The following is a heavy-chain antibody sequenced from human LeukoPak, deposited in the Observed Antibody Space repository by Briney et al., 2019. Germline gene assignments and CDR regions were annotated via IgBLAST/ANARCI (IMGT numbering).Heavy chain of an antibody. CDR2: IYYSGKT. CDR1: GGSISSHS. Sequence: PSETLSLTCTVSGGSISSHSWGWIRQSPGKGLEWIGSIYYSGKTYYNPSVKSRVTMSADTSKNRFSLKLSSVTAADTAVYYCARHRGYCSSTSCSYNWFDPWGQGTLVTVSS. J-gene: IGHJ5*02. D-gene: IGHD2-2*03. CDR3: ARHRGYCSSTSCSYNWFDP. V-gene: IGHV4-39*01.